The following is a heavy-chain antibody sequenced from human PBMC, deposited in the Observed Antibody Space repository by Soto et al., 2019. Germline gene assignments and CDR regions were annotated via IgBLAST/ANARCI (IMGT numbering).Heavy chain of an antibody. CDR3: AKDGSRNRDGRSNYKY. V-gene: IGHV1-3*01. D-gene: IGHD4-4*01. CDR2: INPGNGNV. CDR1: GYTFTDYA. Sequence: QVQLVQSGAEVKKPGASVKVSCKASGYTFTDYAIHWVRQAPGQRLEWMGWINPGNGNVEFSQKFQGRVTITRDTSANAAYMELSSLGSEDTAVYYCAKDGSRNRDGRSNYKYWGQGTLVTVSS. J-gene: IGHJ4*02.